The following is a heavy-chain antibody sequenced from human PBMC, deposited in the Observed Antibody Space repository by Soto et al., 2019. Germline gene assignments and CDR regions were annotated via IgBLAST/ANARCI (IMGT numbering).Heavy chain of an antibody. CDR2: ISYDGRNK. CDR3: AKGSGSDFWSGYYF. J-gene: IGHJ4*01. D-gene: IGHD3-3*01. Sequence: GGSLRLSCAASGFTFSSYWMSWVRQAPGKGLEWVAVISYDGRNKYYADSVKGRFTISRDNSKNTLYLQMDSLRAEDTAVYYCAKGSGSDFWSGYYFWGHGTLVTVSS. V-gene: IGHV3-30*18. CDR1: GFTFSSYW.